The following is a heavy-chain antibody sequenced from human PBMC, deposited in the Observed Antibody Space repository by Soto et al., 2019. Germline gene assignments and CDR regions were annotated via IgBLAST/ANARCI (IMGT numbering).Heavy chain of an antibody. CDR3: ARTVQLKFYYYYMDV. CDR1: GFTFSSYA. CDR2: ISSNGGST. D-gene: IGHD1-1*01. V-gene: IGHV3-64*01. Sequence: EVQLVESGGGLVQPGGSLRLSCAASGFTFSSYAMHWVRQAPGKGLEYVSAISSNGGSTYYANSVKGRFTISRDNSKNTLYLQMGSLRAEDMAVYYCARTVQLKFYYYYMDVWGKGTTVTVSS. J-gene: IGHJ6*03.